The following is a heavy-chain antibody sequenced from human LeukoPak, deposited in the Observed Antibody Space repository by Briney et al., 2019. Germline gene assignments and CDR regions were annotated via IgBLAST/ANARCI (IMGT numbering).Heavy chain of an antibody. CDR2: IIPILGIA. D-gene: IGHD4-23*01. Sequence: GASVKVSCKASGGTFSSYTISWVRQAPAQGLEWMGRIIPILGIANYAQKFQGRVTITADKSTSAADMELRSRRAEDTAVYYCARDHMQGHYGGTFDYWGQGTLVTASS. J-gene: IGHJ4*02. CDR3: ARDHMQGHYGGTFDY. V-gene: IGHV1-69*04. CDR1: GGTFSSYT.